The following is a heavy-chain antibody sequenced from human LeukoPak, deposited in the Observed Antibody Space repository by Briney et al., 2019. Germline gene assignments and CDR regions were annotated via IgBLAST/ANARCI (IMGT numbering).Heavy chain of an antibody. CDR3: ASSATIFGGGNWFDP. V-gene: IGHV4-34*01. CDR1: GGSFSGYY. D-gene: IGHD3-3*01. CDR2: INHSGST. J-gene: IGHJ5*02. Sequence: MPSETLSLTCAVYGGSFSGYYWSWIRQPPGKGLEWIGEINHSGSTNYNPSLKSRVTISVDTSKNQFSLKLSSVTAADTAVYYCASSATIFGGGNWFDPWGQGTLVTVSS.